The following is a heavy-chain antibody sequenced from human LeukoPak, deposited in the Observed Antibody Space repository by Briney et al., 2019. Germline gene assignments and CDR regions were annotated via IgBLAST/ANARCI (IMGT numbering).Heavy chain of an antibody. J-gene: IGHJ2*01. V-gene: IGHV1-2*02. CDR2: INPISADS. CDR3: AREGLLSRYFDL. CDR1: AYTFTVYH. Sequence: ASVKVSCKASAYTFTVYHMHWVRQAPGQGLEWMGWINPISADSGSAQKFQGRVTMTRDTSIGTASMELNRLTFDDTAVYYCAREGLLSRYFDLWGRGTPVTVSS.